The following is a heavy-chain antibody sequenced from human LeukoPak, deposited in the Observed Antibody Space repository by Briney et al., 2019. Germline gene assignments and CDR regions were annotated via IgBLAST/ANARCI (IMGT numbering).Heavy chain of an antibody. J-gene: IGHJ4*02. D-gene: IGHD3/OR15-3a*01. Sequence: PSETLSLTCTVSGGSISSYYWSWIRQPPGKGLEWIGSIYYSGNTYYNASLKSQVSISIDTSKNQFSLRLTSVTAADTAVHYCARQTGSGLFILPGGQGTLVTVSS. CDR1: GGSISSYY. CDR2: IYYSGNT. V-gene: IGHV4-59*04. CDR3: ARQTGSGLFILP.